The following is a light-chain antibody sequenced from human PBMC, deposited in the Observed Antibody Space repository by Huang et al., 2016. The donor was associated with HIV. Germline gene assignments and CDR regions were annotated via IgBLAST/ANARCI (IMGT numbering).Light chain of an antibody. J-gene: IGKJ2*01. V-gene: IGKV3-15*01. Sequence: ETVMTQSPATLSVSPGEGATLSCRASQSVSTNLAWYQQKPGQAPRRLSYGASTRATGFPARFSGSGSGSEFSLTISSLRSEDFAVYYCQQYNNWPFTFGQGTKLEIK. CDR1: QSVSTN. CDR3: QQYNNWPFT. CDR2: GAS.